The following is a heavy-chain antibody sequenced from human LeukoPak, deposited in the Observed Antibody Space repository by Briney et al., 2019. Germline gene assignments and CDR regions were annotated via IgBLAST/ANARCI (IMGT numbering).Heavy chain of an antibody. J-gene: IGHJ4*02. CDR1: GFTFSSYA. V-gene: IGHV3-30-3*01. CDR3: AKDAKIFGVIIIFWGFDY. D-gene: IGHD3-3*01. CDR2: ISYDGSNK. Sequence: GGSLRLSCAASGFTFSSYAMHWVRQAPGKGLEWVAVISYDGSNKYYADSVKGRFTISRDNSKNTLYLQMNSLRAEDTAVYYCAKDAKIFGVIIIFWGFDYWGQGTLVTVSS.